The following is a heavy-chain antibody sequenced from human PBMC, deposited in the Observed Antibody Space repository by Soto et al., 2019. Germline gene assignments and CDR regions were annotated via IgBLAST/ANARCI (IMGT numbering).Heavy chain of an antibody. CDR2: INPSGGST. V-gene: IGHV1-46*01. CDR1: GYTFTSYY. CDR3: ARGGGVGYCSGGSCYRV. J-gene: IGHJ4*02. D-gene: IGHD2-15*01. Sequence: QVQLVQSGAEVKKPGASVKVSCKASGYTFTSYYMHWVRQAPGQGLEWMGIINPSGGSTSYAQKFQGRVTMTRDTSTSTVYMELSSLRSEDTAVYYCARGGGVGYCSGGSCYRVWGQGTLVTVSS.